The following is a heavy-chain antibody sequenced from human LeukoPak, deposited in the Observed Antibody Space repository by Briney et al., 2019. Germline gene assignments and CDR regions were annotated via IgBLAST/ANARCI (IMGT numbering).Heavy chain of an antibody. V-gene: IGHV3-21*01. Sequence: PGGSLRLSCAASGFTFSXYSMNWVRQAPGKGLXXXXXISSSSSYIXXXXXXXXXXTISRDNAKNSLYLQMNSLRAEDTAVYYCARDRGSGVGATYFDYWGQGTLVTVSS. D-gene: IGHD1-26*01. J-gene: IGHJ4*02. CDR2: ISSSSSYI. CDR3: ARDRGSGVGATYFDY. CDR1: GFTFSXYS.